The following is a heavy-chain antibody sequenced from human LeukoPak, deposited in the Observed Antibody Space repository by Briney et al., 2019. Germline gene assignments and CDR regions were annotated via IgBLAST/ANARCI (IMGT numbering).Heavy chain of an antibody. CDR2: MNPNSGNT. J-gene: IGHJ3*02. CDR1: GYTLTTYD. Sequence: WASVKVSCKASGYTLTTYDINWVRQATGQGLEWMGWMNPNSGNTGYAQKFQGRITMTRNTSISTAYMELSSLRSEDTAVYYCARVIAPIAAAGKAYAFDMWGQGTMVTVSS. D-gene: IGHD6-13*01. CDR3: ARVIAPIAAAGKAYAFDM. V-gene: IGHV1-8*01.